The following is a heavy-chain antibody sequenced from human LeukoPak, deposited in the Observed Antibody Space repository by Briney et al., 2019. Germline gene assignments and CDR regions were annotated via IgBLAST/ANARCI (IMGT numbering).Heavy chain of an antibody. D-gene: IGHD2/OR15-2a*01. CDR3: AKDLTWHTADY. J-gene: IGHJ4*02. Sequence: GGSLRLSCAASGFSFTTSWMSWVRQAPGKGLEWVANIKPDATEKHYVDSVRGRFTISRDNAQNSLSLEMSSLRAEDTAVYYCAKDLTWHTADYWGQGTLVTVSS. CDR1: GFSFTTSW. V-gene: IGHV3-7*01. CDR2: IKPDATEK.